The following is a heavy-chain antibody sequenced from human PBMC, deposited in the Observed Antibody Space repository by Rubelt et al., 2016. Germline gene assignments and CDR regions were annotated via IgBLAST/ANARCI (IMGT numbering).Heavy chain of an antibody. Sequence: QVQLLQPGAEVKQPASSVKVSCQASGGTFSSYAISWVRQAPGQGLEWMGRIIPILGIANYAQKFQGRVTSTADKSTSTAYMGLSSLRSEDTAVYYCARGVEYYYGSGTNWFDPWGQGTLVTVSS. J-gene: IGHJ5*02. CDR1: GGTFSSYA. D-gene: IGHD3-10*01. CDR2: IIPILGIA. CDR3: ARGVEYYYGSGTNWFDP. V-gene: IGHV1-69*04.